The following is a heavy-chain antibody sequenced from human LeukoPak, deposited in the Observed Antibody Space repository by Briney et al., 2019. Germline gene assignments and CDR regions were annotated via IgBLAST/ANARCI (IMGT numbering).Heavy chain of an antibody. CDR2: IIPILGIA. CDR1: GGTFSSYT. V-gene: IGHV1-69*02. D-gene: IGHD3-3*01. CDR3: AXSDSGYDFWSGYYTSFDX. Sequence: GASVKVSCKASGGTFSSYTISWVRQAPGQGLEWMGRIIPILGIANYAQKFQGRVTITADKSTSTAYMELSSLRSEDTAVYYCAXSDSGYDFWSGYYTSFDXWGQXXLVT. J-gene: IGHJ4*02.